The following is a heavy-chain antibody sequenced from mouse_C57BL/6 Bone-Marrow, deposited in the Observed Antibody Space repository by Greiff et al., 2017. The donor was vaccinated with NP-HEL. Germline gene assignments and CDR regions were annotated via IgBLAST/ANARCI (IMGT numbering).Heavy chain of an antibody. V-gene: IGHV1-81*01. CDR2: IYPRSGNT. D-gene: IGHD2-5*01. J-gene: IGHJ1*03. CDR3: ARWAYYSIHWYFDV. Sequence: VKLVESGAELARPGASVKLSCKAPGYTFTSYGISWVKQRTGQGLEWIGEIYPRSGNTYYNEKFKGKATLTADKSSSTAYMELRSLTSEDSAVYFCARWAYYSIHWYFDVWGTGTTVTVSS. CDR1: GYTFTSYG.